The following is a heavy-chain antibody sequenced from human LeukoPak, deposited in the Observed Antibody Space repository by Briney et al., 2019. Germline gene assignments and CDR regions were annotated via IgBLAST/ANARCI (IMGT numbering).Heavy chain of an antibody. V-gene: IGHV3-11*01. D-gene: IGHD6-6*01. J-gene: IGHJ4*02. CDR3: ASLYSSSRDLDY. Sequence: GGSLRLSCAASGFTFSDYYMSWIRQAPGKGLEWVSYISSSGSTIYYADSVKGRFTISRDNAKNSLYLQMNSLRAEDTAVYYCASLYSSSRDLDYWGQGTLVTVSS. CDR2: ISSSGSTI. CDR1: GFTFSDYY.